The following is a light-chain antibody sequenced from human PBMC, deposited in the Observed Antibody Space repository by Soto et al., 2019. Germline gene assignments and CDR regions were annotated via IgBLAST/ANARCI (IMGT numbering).Light chain of an antibody. CDR1: QSVSSSF. V-gene: IGKV3-20*01. Sequence: EIVLTQSPGSLSLSPGEGATLSCRASQSVSSSFFAWYQQKPGQAPSLLIYGASRRANGVPDRFSGSGSGTDFTLSITRLEPEDFAVYYCQQYESSVTFGQGTKVEIK. J-gene: IGKJ1*01. CDR2: GAS. CDR3: QQYESSVT.